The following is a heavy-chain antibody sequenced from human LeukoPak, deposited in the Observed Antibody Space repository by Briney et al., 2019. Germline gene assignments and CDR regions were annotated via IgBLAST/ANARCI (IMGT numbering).Heavy chain of an antibody. CDR1: NGPITSTKS. V-gene: IGHV4-4*02. J-gene: IGHJ3*02. CDR3: ASSSLVVVVTYGFDI. CDR2: ISHTGST. D-gene: IGHD2-21*01. Sequence: TSETRSLTFTVPNGPITSTKSWSWVSQPPGNGLEWIGEISHTGSTNYNPSFNSRVTMSVDKSKNQFSLNLKSVTAADTALYYCASSSLVVVVTYGFDIWGRGTAVTVSS.